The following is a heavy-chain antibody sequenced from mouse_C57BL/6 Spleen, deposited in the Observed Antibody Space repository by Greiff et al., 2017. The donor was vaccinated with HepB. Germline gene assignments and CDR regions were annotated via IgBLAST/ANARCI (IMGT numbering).Heavy chain of an antibody. CDR2: IYHGDGDT. CDR1: GYAFSSYW. V-gene: IGHV1-80*01. J-gene: IGHJ2*01. Sequence: QVQLQQSGAELVKPGASVKISCKASGYAFSSYWMNWVKQRPGKGLEWIGQIYHGDGDTNYNGKFKGKSTLTADKSSSTAYMQLSSLTSEDSAVYFCARSGHLPAFCDYWGQGTTLTVSS. D-gene: IGHD2-1*01. CDR3: ARSGHLPAFCDY.